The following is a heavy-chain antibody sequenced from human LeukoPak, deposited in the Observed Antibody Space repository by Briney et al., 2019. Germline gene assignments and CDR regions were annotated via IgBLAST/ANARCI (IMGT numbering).Heavy chain of an antibody. CDR2: IWFDGKNE. CDR1: GFTFSSYG. CDR3: ATYYDFWSGYPTSYYGMDV. D-gene: IGHD3-3*01. V-gene: IGHV3-33*01. Sequence: GGSLRLSCAASGFTFSSYGMHWVRQAPGKGLEWVADIWFDGKNEHFADSVKGRFTISRDNSKNTMYLQINSLRDEDTAVYYCATYYDFWSGYPTSYYGMDVWGQGTTVTVSS. J-gene: IGHJ6*02.